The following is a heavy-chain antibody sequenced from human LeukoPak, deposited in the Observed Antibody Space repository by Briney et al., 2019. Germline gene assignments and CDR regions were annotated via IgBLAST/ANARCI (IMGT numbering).Heavy chain of an antibody. CDR2: ISSSSSYI. J-gene: IGHJ6*03. CDR3: AREEYDILTGYGGYYYYYMDV. CDR1: GFTFSSYS. Sequence: GGSLRLSCAASGFTFSSYSMNWVRQAPGKGLEWVSSISSSSSYIYYADSVKGRFTISRDNAKNSLYLQMNSLRAEDTAVYYCAREEYDILTGYGGYYYYYMDVWGKGTTVTVSS. V-gene: IGHV3-21*01. D-gene: IGHD3-9*01.